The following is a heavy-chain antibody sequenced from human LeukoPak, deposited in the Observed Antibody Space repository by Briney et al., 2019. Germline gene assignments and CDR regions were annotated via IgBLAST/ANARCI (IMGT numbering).Heavy chain of an antibody. CDR3: ARGVSMAQPHIDY. D-gene: IGHD2/OR15-2a*01. V-gene: IGHV3-30-3*01. J-gene: IGHJ4*02. Sequence: SGRSLRLSCAASGFIFSSYAMHWVRQAPGKGLEWVAVISYDGSNKYYADSVKGRFTISRDNSKNTLYLQMNSLRAEDTAVYYCARGVSMAQPHIDYWGQGTLVTVSS. CDR1: GFIFSSYA. CDR2: ISYDGSNK.